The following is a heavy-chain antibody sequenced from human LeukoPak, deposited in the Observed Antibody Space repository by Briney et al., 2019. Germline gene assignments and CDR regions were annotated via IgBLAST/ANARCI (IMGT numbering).Heavy chain of an antibody. CDR3: ARENTVSLNWFDP. J-gene: IGHJ5*02. D-gene: IGHD4-17*01. CDR1: GYTFTGYY. Sequence: ASVKVSCKASGYTFTGYYMHWVRQAPGQGLEWMGRINPKSGGTNYAKKFQGRVTMTRDTSISTAYMELGRLTSDDTAVYYCARENTVSLNWFDPWGQGTLVTVSP. V-gene: IGHV1-2*06. CDR2: INPKSGGT.